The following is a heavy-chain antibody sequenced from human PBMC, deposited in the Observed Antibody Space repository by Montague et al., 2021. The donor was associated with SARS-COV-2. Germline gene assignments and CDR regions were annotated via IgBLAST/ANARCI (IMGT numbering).Heavy chain of an antibody. CDR1: GGSFSGYS. Sequence: SETLSLTCAVYGGSFSGYSRSWIRQPPGKGLGWIWVIYNSGRSNSNPTLTRRITMSVSMAKNQFALRLSSVTPAATAMSYCARGQRRTNRPGIVLGTASQRPFDYWGQGTLVTVSS. J-gene: IGHJ4*02. CDR2: IYNSGRS. D-gene: IGHD2-21*02. V-gene: IGHV4-34*01. CDR3: ARGQRRTNRPGIVLGTASQRPFDY.